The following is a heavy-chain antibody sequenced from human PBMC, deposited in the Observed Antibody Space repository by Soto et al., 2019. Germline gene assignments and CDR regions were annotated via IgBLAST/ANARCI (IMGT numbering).Heavy chain of an antibody. CDR3: ERYLASGGYYFDY. J-gene: IGHJ4*02. CDR2: ISADSGDT. D-gene: IGHD2-15*01. V-gene: IGHV1-3*01. Sequence: MDFVLQFPEQRLEWMCWISADSGDTNYSQNFQGRITIPRDTSASPVYMDLSSLRSEDTAVFYCERYLASGGYYFDYWGQGTLVTVSS.